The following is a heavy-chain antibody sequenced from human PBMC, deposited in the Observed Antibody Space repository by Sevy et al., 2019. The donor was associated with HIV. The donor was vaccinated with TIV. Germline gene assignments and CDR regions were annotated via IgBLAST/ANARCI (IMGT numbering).Heavy chain of an antibody. CDR1: GFTFSSYA. CDR3: ARAYDYVWGSYRDAFDI. Sequence: GGSLRLSCAASGFTFSSYAMSWVLQAPGKGLEWVSAISGSGNTYYADSVKGRFTISRDNAKNSLYLQMNSLRAEDTAVYYCARAYDYVWGSYRDAFDIWGQGTMVTVSS. J-gene: IGHJ3*02. V-gene: IGHV3-23*01. CDR2: ISGSGNT. D-gene: IGHD3-16*02.